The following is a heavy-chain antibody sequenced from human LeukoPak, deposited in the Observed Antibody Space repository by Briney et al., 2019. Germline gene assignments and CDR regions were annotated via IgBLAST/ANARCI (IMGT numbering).Heavy chain of an antibody. CDR2: INPNSGGT. J-gene: IGHJ6*03. V-gene: IGHV1-8*03. D-gene: IGHD6-13*01. CDR3: ARGYSGYSSSWYYYYYYMDV. CDR1: GYTFTGYY. Sequence: ASVKVSCKASGYTFTGYYMHWVRQAPGQGLEGMGWINPNSGGTGYAQKFQGRVTITRNTSISTAYMELSSLRSEDPAVYYCARGYSGYSSSWYYYYYYMDVWGKGPTVTVSS.